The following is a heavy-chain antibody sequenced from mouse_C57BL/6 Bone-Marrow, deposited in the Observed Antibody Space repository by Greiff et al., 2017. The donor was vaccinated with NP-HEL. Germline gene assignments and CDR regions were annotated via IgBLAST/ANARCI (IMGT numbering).Heavy chain of an antibody. CDR2: IYPGSGST. J-gene: IGHJ3*01. CDR1: GYTFTSYW. D-gene: IGHD2-4*01. CDR3: AREGYDYEAWFAY. Sequence: QVQLQQPGAELVKPGASVKMSCKASGYTFTSYWITWVKQRPGQGLEWIGDIYPGSGSTNYNEKFKSKATLTVDTSSSTAYMQLSSLTSEDSAVYYCAREGYDYEAWFAYWGQGTLVTVSA. V-gene: IGHV1-55*01.